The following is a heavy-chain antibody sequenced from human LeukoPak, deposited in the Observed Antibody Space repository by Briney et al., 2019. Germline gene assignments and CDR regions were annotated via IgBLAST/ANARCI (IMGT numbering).Heavy chain of an antibody. V-gene: IGHV1-46*03. CDR3: GRSGGGNYGDFDY. CDR2: INPSGGNT. D-gene: IGHD4-17*01. J-gene: IGHJ4*02. Sequence: GASVKVSCEASGYTFTSYYMHWVRQAPGQGLEWMGIINPSGGNTSYAQKFQGRVTMTRDTSTSTVYMELSSLRSEDTAVYYCGRSGGGNYGDFDYWGQGTLVTVSS. CDR1: GYTFTSYY.